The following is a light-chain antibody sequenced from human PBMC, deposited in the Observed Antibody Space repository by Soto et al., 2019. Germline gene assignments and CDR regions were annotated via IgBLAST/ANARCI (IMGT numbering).Light chain of an antibody. V-gene: IGKV3-20*01. CDR1: QSVSSSY. Sequence: EIVLTQSPGTLSLSPGERATLSCRASQSVSSSYLAWYKQKPGQAPRLXIYGASSRAAGIPDRVSGSGSGTEFTLTISRLEPEDFEVYYCQQYGSSPETFGQGTKVDIK. CDR2: GAS. CDR3: QQYGSSPET. J-gene: IGKJ1*01.